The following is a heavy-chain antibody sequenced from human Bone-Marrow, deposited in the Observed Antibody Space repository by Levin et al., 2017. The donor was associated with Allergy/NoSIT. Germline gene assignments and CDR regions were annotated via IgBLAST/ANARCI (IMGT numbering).Heavy chain of an antibody. CDR2: IWYDGSNK. CDR1: GFTFSSYG. J-gene: IGHJ6*02. Sequence: GESLKISCAASGFTFSSYGMHWVRQAPGKGLEWVAVIWYDGSNKYYADSVKGRFTISRDNSKNTLYLQMNSLRAEDTAVYYGAGEWGIGVAGMGYGMDVWGQGTTVTVSS. CDR3: AGEWGIGVAGMGYGMDV. V-gene: IGHV3-33*01. D-gene: IGHD6-19*01.